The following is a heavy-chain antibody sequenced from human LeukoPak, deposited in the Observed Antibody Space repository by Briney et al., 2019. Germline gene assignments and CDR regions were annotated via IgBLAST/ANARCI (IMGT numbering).Heavy chain of an antibody. CDR2: IYYSGST. D-gene: IGHD3-22*01. J-gene: IGHJ4*02. V-gene: IGHV4-59*01. Sequence: SETLSLTCTVSGGSISRYYWSWIRQPLGKGLEWIGYIYYSGSTNYNPSLKSRVTISVDTSKNQFSLKLSSVTAADTAVYYCARDLAVLGYFHFDYWGQGTLVTVSS. CDR3: ARDLAVLGYFHFDY. CDR1: GGSISRYY.